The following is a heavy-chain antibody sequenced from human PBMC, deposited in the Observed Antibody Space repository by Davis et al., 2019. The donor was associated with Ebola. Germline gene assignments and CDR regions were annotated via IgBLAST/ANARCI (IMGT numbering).Heavy chain of an antibody. CDR2: ISASGGTT. CDR1: GFTFNNYA. D-gene: IGHD4-17*01. V-gene: IGHV3-23*01. Sequence: GGSLRLSCVASGFTFNNYAMSWVRQAPGKGLEWVSDISASGGTTYHADPVKGRFTISRDNSKNTLYLQMNSLRAEDTAVYYCAKSPYGHYYYYGMDVWGQGTTVTVSS. J-gene: IGHJ6*02. CDR3: AKSPYGHYYYYGMDV.